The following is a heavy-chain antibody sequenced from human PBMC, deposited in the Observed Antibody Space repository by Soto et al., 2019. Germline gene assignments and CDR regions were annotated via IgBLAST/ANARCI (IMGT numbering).Heavy chain of an antibody. V-gene: IGHV1-8*02. D-gene: IGHD3-22*01. CDR3: ASFLSGSTPAFDY. J-gene: IGHJ4*02. CDR2: MNPNSGNT. Sequence: ASVKVSCKASGYTFSNYYIHWVRQATGQGLEWMGWMNPNSGNTGYAQKFQGRVTMTRDTSISTAYMELSSLRSEDTAVYYCASFLSGSTPAFDYWGQGTLVTVSS. CDR1: GYTFSNYY.